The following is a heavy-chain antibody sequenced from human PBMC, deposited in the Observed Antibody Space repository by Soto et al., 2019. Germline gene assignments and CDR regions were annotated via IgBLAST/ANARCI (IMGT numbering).Heavy chain of an antibody. CDR1: GGSISSSNW. V-gene: IGHV4-4*02. J-gene: IGHJ6*02. Sequence: SETLSLTCAVSGGSISSSNWWSWVRQPPGKGLEWIGEIYHSGSTNYNPSLKSRVTISVDKSKNQFSLKLSSVTAADTAVYYCARSCSSTSCYQDWMDVWGQGTTVTVSS. D-gene: IGHD2-2*01. CDR2: IYHSGST. CDR3: ARSCSSTSCYQDWMDV.